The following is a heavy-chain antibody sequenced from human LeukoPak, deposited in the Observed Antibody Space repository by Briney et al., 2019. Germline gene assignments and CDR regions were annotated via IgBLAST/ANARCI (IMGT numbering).Heavy chain of an antibody. CDR3: VGGSFFDY. CDR1: GFTFGDYA. J-gene: IGHJ4*02. V-gene: IGHV3-49*04. D-gene: IGHD1-26*01. CDR2: IRSKTYGGTT. Sequence: PGGSLRLSCTTSGFTFGDYAMSWVRQAPGKGLEWVGFIRSKTYGGTTEYAACVKGRFTISRDDSKSIAYLQMNSLKTEDTAVYYCVGGSFFDYWGQGTLVTVSS.